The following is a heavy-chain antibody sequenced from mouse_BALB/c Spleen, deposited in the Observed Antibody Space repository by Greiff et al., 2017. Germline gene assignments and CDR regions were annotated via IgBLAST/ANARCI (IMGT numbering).Heavy chain of an antibody. CDR3: ARGEIYYGISYAMDY. CDR2: INPSNGRT. CDR1: GYTFTSYW. J-gene: IGHJ4*01. D-gene: IGHD2-1*01. Sequence: VQLQESGAELVKPGASVKLSCKASGYTFTSYWMHWVKQRPGQGLEWIGEINPSNGRTNYNEKFKSKATLTVDKSSSTAYMQLSSLTSEDSAVYYCARGEIYYGISYAMDYWGQGTSVTVSS. V-gene: IGHV1S81*02.